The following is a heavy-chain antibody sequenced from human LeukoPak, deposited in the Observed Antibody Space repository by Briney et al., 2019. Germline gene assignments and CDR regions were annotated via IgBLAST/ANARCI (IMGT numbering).Heavy chain of an antibody. J-gene: IGHJ4*02. Sequence: GGSLRLSCAASGFTFSSYGMHWVRQAPGKGLEWVAVIWYDGSNKYYADSVKGRFTISRDNSKNTLYLQMNSLRAEDTAVYYCAKDPTGIAAAVSLDYWGQGTLATVSS. CDR2: IWYDGSNK. CDR1: GFTFSSYG. CDR3: AKDPTGIAAAVSLDY. V-gene: IGHV3-33*06. D-gene: IGHD6-13*01.